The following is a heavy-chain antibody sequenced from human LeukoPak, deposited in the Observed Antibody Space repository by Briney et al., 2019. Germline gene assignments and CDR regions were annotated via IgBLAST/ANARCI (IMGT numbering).Heavy chain of an antibody. Sequence: GGSLRLSCAASGFTFSSYSMNWVRQAPGKGLEWVSSISSSSSYIYYADSVKGRFTISRDNAKNSLYLQMNSLRAEDTALYYCARHRKSARNYLYYYIDVWGKGTTVTVSS. CDR1: GFTFSSYS. CDR3: ARHRKSARNYLYYYIDV. V-gene: IGHV3-21*01. D-gene: IGHD6-6*01. CDR2: ISSSSSYI. J-gene: IGHJ6*03.